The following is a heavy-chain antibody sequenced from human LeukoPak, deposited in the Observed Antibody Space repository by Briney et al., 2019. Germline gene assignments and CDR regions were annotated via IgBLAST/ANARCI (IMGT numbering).Heavy chain of an antibody. CDR2: IYYSGST. J-gene: IGHJ6*03. CDR1: GGSISSYY. D-gene: IGHD6-6*01. CDR3: ARDAYRGSSRYYYYMGV. V-gene: IGHV4-59*01. Sequence: SETLSLTCTVSGGSISSYYWSWIRQPPGKGLEWIGYIYYSGSTKYNPSLKSRVTISVDTSKNQFSLKLSSVTAADTAVYYCARDAYRGSSRYYYYMGVWGKGTTVTVSS.